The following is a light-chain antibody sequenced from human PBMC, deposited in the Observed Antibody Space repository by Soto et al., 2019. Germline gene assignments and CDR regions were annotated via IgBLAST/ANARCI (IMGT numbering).Light chain of an antibody. CDR3: QQYNNWPNT. J-gene: IGKJ2*01. V-gene: IGKV3-15*01. Sequence: EIVMTQSPATLSVSPGERATLSCRASQSVSSNLGWYQQKPGQAPRLLIYGASTRATGITARFSGSGSGTEFTLTISSLQSEDCAVYNCQQYNNWPNTFGQGTKLEIK. CDR2: GAS. CDR1: QSVSSN.